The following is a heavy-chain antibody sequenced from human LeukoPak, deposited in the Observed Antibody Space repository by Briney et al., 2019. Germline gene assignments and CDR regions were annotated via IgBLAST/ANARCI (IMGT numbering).Heavy chain of an antibody. CDR3: ARGRPYYYNSSGYRDY. CDR1: GYTFTSYD. D-gene: IGHD3-22*01. V-gene: IGHV1-8*01. J-gene: IGHJ4*02. CDR2: MNPNSGNA. Sequence: ASVKVSCKASGYTFTSYDINWVRQATGQGLEWMGWMNPNSGNAGYAQKSQGRVTMTRNTSISTAYMELSSLRSEDTAVYYCARGRPYYYNSSGYRDYWGQGTLVTVSS.